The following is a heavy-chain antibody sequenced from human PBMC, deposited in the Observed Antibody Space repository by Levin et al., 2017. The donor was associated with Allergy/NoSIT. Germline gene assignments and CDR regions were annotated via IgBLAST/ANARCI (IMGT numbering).Heavy chain of an antibody. CDR3: AKDQGFTVTTTCDS. Sequence: GGSLRLSCAASGFTFNSYAMNWVRQAPGKGLEWVAAITGSGASTFYAQSVKGRFTVSRDDSSNTLHLQMTSLRSDDAAVYYCAKDQGFTVTTTCDSWGQGVQVIVSS. CDR1: GFTFNSYA. CDR2: ITGSGAST. J-gene: IGHJ4*02. D-gene: IGHD4-17*01. V-gene: IGHV3-23*01.